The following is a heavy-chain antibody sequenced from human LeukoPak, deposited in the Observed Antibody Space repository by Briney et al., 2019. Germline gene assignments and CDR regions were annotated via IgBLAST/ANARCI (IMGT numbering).Heavy chain of an antibody. CDR2: IRYDGSNK. V-gene: IGHV3-30*02. D-gene: IGHD3-22*01. Sequence: PGGSLRLSCAASGFTFSSYGMHWVRQAPGKGLGWVEFIRYDGSNKYYSDSVKGRFTISRDYSKNTLYLQMDSLRAEDTAVYCCARESESYDSSGSTFDYWGQGTLVTVSS. CDR3: ARESESYDSSGSTFDY. J-gene: IGHJ4*02. CDR1: GFTFSSYG.